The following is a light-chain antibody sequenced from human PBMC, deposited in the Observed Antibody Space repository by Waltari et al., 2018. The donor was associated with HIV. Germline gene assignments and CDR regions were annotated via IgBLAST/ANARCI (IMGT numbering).Light chain of an antibody. CDR1: RSVLYSSNNKNY. Sequence: DIVMTQSPDSLAVSLGGGAPFNCTPRRSVLYSSNNKNYLAWYQQKPGQPPKLLIYWASTRESGVPDRFSGSGSGTDFTLTISSLQAEDVAVYYCQQYYSTPYTFGQGTKLEIK. J-gene: IGKJ2*01. V-gene: IGKV4-1*01. CDR2: WAS. CDR3: QQYYSTPYT.